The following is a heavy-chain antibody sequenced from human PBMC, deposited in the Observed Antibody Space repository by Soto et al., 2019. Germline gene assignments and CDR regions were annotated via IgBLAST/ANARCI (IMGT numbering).Heavy chain of an antibody. Sequence: LRLSCAASGFTFSSYAMSWVRQAPGKGLEWVSAISGSGGSTYYADSVKGRFTISRDNSKNTLYLQMNSLRAEDTAVYYCAEDQWGKQRLVRYYYFDYWGQGTLVTVSS. CDR2: ISGSGGST. CDR3: AEDQWGKQRLVRYYYFDY. J-gene: IGHJ4*02. D-gene: IGHD6-13*01. CDR1: GFTFSSYA. V-gene: IGHV3-23*01.